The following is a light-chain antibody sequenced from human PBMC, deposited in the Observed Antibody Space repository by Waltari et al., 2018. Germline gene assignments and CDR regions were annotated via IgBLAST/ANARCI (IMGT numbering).Light chain of an antibody. V-gene: IGKV3-11*01. CDR2: DAS. J-gene: IGKJ1*01. CDR1: RSVCTY. Sequence: ETVLTQSPATLSLSPGERAPLSCRASRSVCTYLDWYQHRPGQAPRLLIYDASKRATGIPARFSGSGSGTDFTLTITSLDPEDFAVYYCQQRSNWWTFGQGTKVEIK. CDR3: QQRSNWWT.